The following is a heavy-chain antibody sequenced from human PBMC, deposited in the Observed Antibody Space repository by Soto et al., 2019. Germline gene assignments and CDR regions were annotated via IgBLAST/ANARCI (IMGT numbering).Heavy chain of an antibody. D-gene: IGHD3-9*01. CDR1: GFTFSSYA. J-gene: IGHJ4*02. CDR3: AKDLSHRLYYDILTGYGY. Sequence: GSLRLSCAASGFTFSSYAMSWVRQAPGKGLEWVSAISGSGGSTYYADSVKGRFTISRDNSKNTLYLQMNSLRAEDTAVYYCAKDLSHRLYYDILTGYGYWGQGTLVTVSS. V-gene: IGHV3-23*01. CDR2: ISGSGGST.